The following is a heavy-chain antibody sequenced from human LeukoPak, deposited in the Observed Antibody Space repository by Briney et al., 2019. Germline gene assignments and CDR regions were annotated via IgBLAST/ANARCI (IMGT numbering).Heavy chain of an antibody. J-gene: IGHJ6*03. CDR3: TSVRPYFGYYYYYMDV. CDR2: IRSKAYGGTT. D-gene: IGHD3-9*01. CDR1: GFTFGDCA. Sequence: GGSLRLSCTASGFTFGDCAMSWVRQAPGKGLEWVGFIRSKAYGGTTEYAASVKGRFTISRDDSKSIAYLQMNSLKTEDTAVYYCTSVRPYFGYYYYYMDVWGKGTTVTVSS. V-gene: IGHV3-49*04.